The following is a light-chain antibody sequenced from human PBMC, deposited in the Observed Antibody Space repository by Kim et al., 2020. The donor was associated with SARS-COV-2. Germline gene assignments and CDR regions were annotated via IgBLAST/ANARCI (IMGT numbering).Light chain of an antibody. V-gene: IGKV1-5*03. CDR3: QQYNGYPLT. Sequence: DIQMTQSPSTLSASVGDRVTITCRASQSLSSWLAWYQQKPGKAPKLLIYKASSLESGVPSRFSGSGSRTEFTLTISRLQPDDFATYYCQQYNGYPLTFGQGTKLEI. J-gene: IGKJ2*01. CDR1: QSLSSW. CDR2: KAS.